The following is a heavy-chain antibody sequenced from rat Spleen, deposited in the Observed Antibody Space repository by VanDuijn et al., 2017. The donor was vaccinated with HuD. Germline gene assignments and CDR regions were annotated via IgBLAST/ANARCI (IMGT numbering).Heavy chain of an antibody. V-gene: IGHV5-25*01. CDR3: ASPQLDY. Sequence: EVQLVESGGGLVQPGRSMKLSCAASGFTFSNYYMAWVRQAPTKGLEWVASISTSGDSTYYRDSVKGRFTISRDNAKSTLYLQMDSLRSEDTATYYCASPQLDYWGQGVMVTVSS. CDR2: ISTSGDST. CDR1: GFTFSNYY. J-gene: IGHJ2*01. D-gene: IGHD4-2*01.